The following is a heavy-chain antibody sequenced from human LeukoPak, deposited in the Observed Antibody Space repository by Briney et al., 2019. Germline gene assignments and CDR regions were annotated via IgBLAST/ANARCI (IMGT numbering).Heavy chain of an antibody. CDR1: GFTFRDYS. V-gene: IGHV3-21*01. J-gene: IGHJ1*01. D-gene: IGHD1-26*01. CDR3: VRDFMGMGGTTAYLHY. CDR2: ISRNSRHV. Sequence: KPGGSLRLSCAASGFTFRDYSMNWVRQAPGKGLEWVSSISRNSRHVYYGGSVWGRFTISRDDARNFLFLETNSLRADDMAVYYCVRDFMGMGGTTAYLHYWGQGTLVTVSS.